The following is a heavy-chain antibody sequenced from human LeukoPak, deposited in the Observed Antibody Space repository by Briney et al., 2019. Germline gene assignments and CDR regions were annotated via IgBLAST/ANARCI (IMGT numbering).Heavy chain of an antibody. V-gene: IGHV4-39*01. Sequence: KPSETLSLACTVSGGSINSGTFYWGWIRQPPGKGLEWIGSMYYDGSSYYTPSLKSRVTTSVDTSKNQFSLKLTSVTAADTAVYFCARRSDSGSDDGEDYFDYWGQGTLVTVSS. CDR2: MYYDGSS. CDR1: GGSINSGTFY. CDR3: ARRSDSGSDDGEDYFDY. J-gene: IGHJ4*02. D-gene: IGHD1-26*01.